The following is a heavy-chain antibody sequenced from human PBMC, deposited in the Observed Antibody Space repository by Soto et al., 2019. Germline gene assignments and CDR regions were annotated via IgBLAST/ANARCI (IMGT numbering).Heavy chain of an antibody. CDR1: GLTFSSFE. D-gene: IGHD3-9*01. CDR2: ISRGATTT. CDR3: ATRSTDYYFY. V-gene: IGHV3-48*03. J-gene: IGHJ4*02. Sequence: PGGSLRLFCAVSGLTFSSFEMDWVRQAAGKGPEWISYISRGATTTYYADSVRGRFTISRDDAENSVSLQMDSLRVEDTAIYFCATRSTDYYFYWGQGTLVTVSS.